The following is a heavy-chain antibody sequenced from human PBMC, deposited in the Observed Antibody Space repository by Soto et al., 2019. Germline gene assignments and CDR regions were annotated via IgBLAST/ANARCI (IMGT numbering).Heavy chain of an antibody. CDR3: VRPYYSSSWFPFDR. Sequence: GGSLRLSCTGSGFDFVDYYMSWIRQAPGKWLEWVSYIDSGDGTTYYTDSVKGRFTISRDNAKKTVYLQMSSLRVEDTALYYCVRPYYSSSWFPFDRWGQGXLVTVYS. CDR2: IDSGDGTT. D-gene: IGHD6-13*01. V-gene: IGHV3-11*01. CDR1: GFDFVDYY. J-gene: IGHJ4*02.